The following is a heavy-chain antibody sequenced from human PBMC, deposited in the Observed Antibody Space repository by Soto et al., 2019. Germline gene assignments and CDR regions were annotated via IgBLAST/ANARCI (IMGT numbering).Heavy chain of an antibody. J-gene: IGHJ4*02. CDR1: GDTFTANY. CDR3: ARDLAKGGGISGFDY. D-gene: IGHD1-26*01. CDR2: INPKSGGT. V-gene: IGHV1-2*04. Sequence: ASVKVSCKASGDTFTANYIHLVREAPGHGFEWMGWINPKSGGTNYPQKFRGWVTMRRATSLRKVNKTLPRMTSHDTAVYSCARDLAKGGGISGFDYWGQGPLVTVSS.